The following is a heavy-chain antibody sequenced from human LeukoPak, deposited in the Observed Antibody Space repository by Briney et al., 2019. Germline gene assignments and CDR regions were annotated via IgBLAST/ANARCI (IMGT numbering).Heavy chain of an antibody. CDR1: GFTFSSYS. Sequence: GGSLRLSCAASGFTFSSYSMNWVRQAPGKGLEWVSSISSSSYIYYADSVKGRFTISRDNAKNSLYLQMNSLRAEDTAVYYCAREWLRPNGNNFDYWGQGTLVTVSS. CDR2: ISSSSYI. CDR3: AREWLRPNGNNFDY. V-gene: IGHV3-21*01. J-gene: IGHJ4*02. D-gene: IGHD5-12*01.